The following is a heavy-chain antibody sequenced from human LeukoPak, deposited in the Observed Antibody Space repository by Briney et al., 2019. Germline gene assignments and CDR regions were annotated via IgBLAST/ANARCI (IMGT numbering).Heavy chain of an antibody. D-gene: IGHD5-24*01. Sequence: PSGTLSLTCAVSGGSISSSNWWSWIRQPPGKGLEWIGEINHSGSTNYNPSLKSRVTISVDTSKNQFSLKLSSVTAADTAVYYCASLGMATITSTSPFDYWGQGTLVTVSS. CDR1: GGSISSSNW. CDR2: INHSGST. J-gene: IGHJ4*02. V-gene: IGHV4-4*02. CDR3: ASLGMATITSTSPFDY.